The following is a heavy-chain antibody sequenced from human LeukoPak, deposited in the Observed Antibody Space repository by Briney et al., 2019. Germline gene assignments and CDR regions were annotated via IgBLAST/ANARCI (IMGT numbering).Heavy chain of an antibody. J-gene: IGHJ4*02. D-gene: IGHD6-19*01. V-gene: IGHV3-23*01. Sequence: GGSLRLSCAASGFTFNTYAMSWVRQAPGKGLEWVSSITASGDTTHYADSLKGRFTISRDNSKKILYLHMNSLRPEDTAVYYCAKESPQWLEVSFDYWGQGTLVTVSS. CDR3: AKESPQWLEVSFDY. CDR1: GFTFNTYA. CDR2: ITASGDTT.